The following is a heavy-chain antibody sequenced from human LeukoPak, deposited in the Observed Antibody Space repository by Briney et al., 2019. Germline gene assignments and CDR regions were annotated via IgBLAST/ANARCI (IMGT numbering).Heavy chain of an antibody. J-gene: IGHJ3*02. CDR2: MNPNSGNT. V-gene: IGHV1-8*02. CDR1: GYTFTSYG. Sequence: ASVKVSCKASGYTFTSYGISWVRQATGQGLEWMGWMNPNSGNTGYAQKFQGRVTMTRNTSISTAYMELSSLRSEDTAVYYCARGPPESTGNDAFDIWGQGTMVTVSS. CDR3: ARGPPESTGNDAFDI.